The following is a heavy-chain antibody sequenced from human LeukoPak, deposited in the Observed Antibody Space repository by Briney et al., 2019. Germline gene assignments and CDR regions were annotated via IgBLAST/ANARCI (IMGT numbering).Heavy chain of an antibody. CDR1: GYIFTSYF. J-gene: IGHJ4*02. CDR2: INPSGGST. V-gene: IGHV1-46*01. CDR3: ARGGWFGELFATYFDY. D-gene: IGHD3-10*01. Sequence: ASVKVSCKASGYIFTSYFMHWVRQAPGQGLEWMGLINPSGGSTRYAQKFQGRVTMTRDMSTSTVYMELSSLRSEDTAVYYCARGGWFGELFATYFDYWGQGTLVTVSS.